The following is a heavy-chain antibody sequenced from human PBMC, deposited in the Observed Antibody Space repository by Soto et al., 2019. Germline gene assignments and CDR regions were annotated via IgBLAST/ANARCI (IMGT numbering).Heavy chain of an antibody. J-gene: IGHJ6*02. V-gene: IGHV4-31*03. CDR1: GGSISSDDYY. CDR3: ARGWDYYGVDV. Sequence: SETLSLTCTVSGGSISSDDYYWNWIRQRPGRGLEWIGNIYYRGNTNYNPSLKSRIIMSMDMSENQFSLKLTSVTAADTAVYYCARGWDYYGVDVWGQGTTVTVSS. CDR2: IYYRGNT. D-gene: IGHD3-16*01.